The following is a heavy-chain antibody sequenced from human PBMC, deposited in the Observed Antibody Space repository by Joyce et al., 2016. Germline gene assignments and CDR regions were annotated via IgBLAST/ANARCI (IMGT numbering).Heavy chain of an antibody. Sequence: GGGLVQPGGSLGLSCAVSGFTVSSNYMAWVRQAPGKGLEWVSIIYSGGDTYYADSVRGRFTLSRDNSKNTLYLQMNSLRAEDTAVYYCARDGRTQYYQYDFMDVWGKGTTVTVS. CDR2: IYSGGDT. CDR3: ARDGRTQYYQYDFMDV. CDR1: GFTVSSNY. J-gene: IGHJ6*03. D-gene: IGHD3-10*01. V-gene: IGHV3-66*02.